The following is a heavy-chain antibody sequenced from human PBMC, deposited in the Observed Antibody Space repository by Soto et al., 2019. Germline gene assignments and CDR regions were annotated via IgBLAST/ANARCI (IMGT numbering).Heavy chain of an antibody. J-gene: IGHJ4*02. Sequence: KTSETLSLTCAVSGYSISSGYYWGWIRQPPGKGLEWLGTTYYGASSYYNPSLRSRITILLDASTNQLSLKLSSVTAADTAVHFCVRVAGSASWYETDSWGQGILVTVSS. D-gene: IGHD6-13*01. CDR2: TYYGASS. CDR1: GYSISSGYY. CDR3: VRVAGSASWYETDS. V-gene: IGHV4-38-2*01.